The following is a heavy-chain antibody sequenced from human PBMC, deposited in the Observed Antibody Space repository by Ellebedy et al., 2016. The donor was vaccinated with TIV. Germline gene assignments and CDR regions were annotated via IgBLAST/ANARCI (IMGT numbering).Heavy chain of an antibody. CDR3: AKDDILVVTAMFDVPDV. Sequence: GESLKISCAASGFSFSSYGMHWVRQAPGKGLEWVAVISYDGRKKYYADSVKGRFTISRDNSKNTLYLQMNSLRVEDTAGYYCAKDDILVVTAMFDVPDVWGQGNTVTVSS. V-gene: IGHV3-30*18. J-gene: IGHJ6*02. CDR1: GFSFSSYG. CDR2: ISYDGRKK. D-gene: IGHD2-21*02.